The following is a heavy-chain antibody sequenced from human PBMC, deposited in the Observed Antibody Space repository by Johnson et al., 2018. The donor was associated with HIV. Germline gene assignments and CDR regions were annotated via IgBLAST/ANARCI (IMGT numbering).Heavy chain of an antibody. Sequence: VKLVESGGGVVQPGRSVRLSCAASGFTFSSYALHWVRQAPGKGLEWVSYISGSGSTIYYADSVKGRFTISRVNAKNSLYLQMNSPRAADTAVYYCARGTHNWNYHGENYAFDIWGQGTMVTVSS. V-gene: IGHV3-48*03. J-gene: IGHJ3*02. D-gene: IGHD1-7*01. CDR1: GFTFSSYA. CDR2: ISGSGSTI. CDR3: ARGTHNWNYHGENYAFDI.